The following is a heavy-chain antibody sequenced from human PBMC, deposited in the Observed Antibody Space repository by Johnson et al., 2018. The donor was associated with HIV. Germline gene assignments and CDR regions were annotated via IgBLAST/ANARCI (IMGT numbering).Heavy chain of an antibody. Sequence: QVQLVESGGGVVQPGRSLRLSCAASGFTFSTYDMHWVRQAPGKGLEWVAIISYDGSDKYYADSVKGRFTISRDNSKNTLYLQMNSLRAEDTAVYYCAKGPQGIANPDAFDIWGQGTMVTVSS. CDR3: AKGPQGIANPDAFDI. J-gene: IGHJ3*02. CDR1: GFTFSTYD. CDR2: ISYDGSDK. V-gene: IGHV3-30*18. D-gene: IGHD2-21*01.